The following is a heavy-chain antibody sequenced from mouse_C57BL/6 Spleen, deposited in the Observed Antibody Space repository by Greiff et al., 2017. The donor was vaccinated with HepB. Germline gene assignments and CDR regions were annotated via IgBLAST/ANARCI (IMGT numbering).Heavy chain of an antibody. CDR2: IYPGGGYT. Sequence: QVQLQQSGAELVRPGTSVKMSCKASGYTFTNYWIGWAKQRPGHGLEWIGEIYPGGGYTNYNEKFKGKATLTADKSASTAYMQFSSLTSEDSAIYYCAGAGSGGYFDVWGTGTTVTVSS. CDR1: GYTFTNYW. J-gene: IGHJ1*03. CDR3: AGAGSGGYFDV. D-gene: IGHD1-1*01. V-gene: IGHV1-63*01.